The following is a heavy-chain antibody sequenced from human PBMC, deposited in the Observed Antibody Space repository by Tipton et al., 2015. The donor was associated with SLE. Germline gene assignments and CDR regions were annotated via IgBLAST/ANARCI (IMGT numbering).Heavy chain of an antibody. CDR1: GYTFTGYY. CDR3: ARGPGYCSSTSCSNYYYYYMDV. V-gene: IGHV1-2*02. Sequence: QSGAEVKKPGASVKVSCKASGYTFTGYYMHWVRQAPGQGLEWMGWINPNSGGTNYAQKFQGRVTMTRDTPISTAYMELSRLRSDDTAVYYCARGPGYCSSTSCSNYYYYYMDVWGKGTTVTVSS. J-gene: IGHJ6*03. CDR2: INPNSGGT. D-gene: IGHD2-2*03.